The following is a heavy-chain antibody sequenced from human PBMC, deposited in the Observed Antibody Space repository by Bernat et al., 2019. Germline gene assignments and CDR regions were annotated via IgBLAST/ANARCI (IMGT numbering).Heavy chain of an antibody. D-gene: IGHD1-26*01. V-gene: IGHV1-69*01. CDR3: GRGVGATPYYYYYGMDV. CDR2: IIPIFGTA. Sequence: QVQLVQSGAEVKKPGSSVKVSCKASGGTFSSYAISWVRQAPGQGLEWMGGIIPIFGTANDAQKFQGRVTITADESTSTAYMVLSSLRSEDTAVYYCGRGVGATPYYYYYGMDVWGQGTTVTVSS. CDR1: GGTFSSYA. J-gene: IGHJ6*02.